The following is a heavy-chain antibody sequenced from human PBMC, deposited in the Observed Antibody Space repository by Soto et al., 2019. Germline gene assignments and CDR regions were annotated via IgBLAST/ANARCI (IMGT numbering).Heavy chain of an antibody. CDR2: INAGNGNT. CDR1: GYTFTSYA. CDR3: ARVDGTEYGDYDY. Sequence: QVQLVQSGAEVKKPGASVKVSCKASGYTFTSYAMHWVRQAPGQRLEWMGWINAGNGNTKYSQKFQGRVTITRDTSAGTAYMELSSLRSEDTAVYYCARVDGTEYGDYDYWGQGTLVTVSS. V-gene: IGHV1-3*01. D-gene: IGHD4-17*01. J-gene: IGHJ4*02.